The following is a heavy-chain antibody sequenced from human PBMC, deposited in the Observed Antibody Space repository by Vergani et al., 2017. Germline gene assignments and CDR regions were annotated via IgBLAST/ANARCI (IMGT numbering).Heavy chain of an antibody. CDR3: ARRYCSSTSCRFDY. CDR2: IYYSGST. Sequence: QVQLQESGPGLVKPSETLSLTCAVSGYSISSGYYWGWIRQPPGKGLEWIGSIYYSGSTNYNPSLKSRVTISVDTSKNQFSLKLSSVTAADTAVYYCARRYCSSTSCRFDYWGQGTLVTVSS. D-gene: IGHD2-2*01. V-gene: IGHV4-38-2*01. CDR1: GYSISSGYY. J-gene: IGHJ4*02.